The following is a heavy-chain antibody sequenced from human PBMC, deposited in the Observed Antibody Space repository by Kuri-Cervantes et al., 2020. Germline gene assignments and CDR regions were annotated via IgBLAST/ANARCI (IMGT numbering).Heavy chain of an antibody. Sequence: GESLKISCAASGFTFSSYNMNWVRQAPGKGLEWVSVIYSGGSTYYADSVKGRFTISRDNSKNTLYLQMNSLRAEDTAVYYCAREGTGYYGDYYFDYWGQGTLVTVSS. D-gene: IGHD4-17*01. CDR3: AREGTGYYGDYYFDY. V-gene: IGHV3-53*01. J-gene: IGHJ4*02. CDR2: IYSGGST. CDR1: GFTFSSYN.